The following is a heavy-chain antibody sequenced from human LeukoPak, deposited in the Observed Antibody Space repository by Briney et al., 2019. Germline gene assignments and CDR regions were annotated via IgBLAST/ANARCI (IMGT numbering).Heavy chain of an antibody. CDR1: GYTFTSYA. CDR3: ARDRGGSSIAARNYYYYYMDV. Sequence: GASVKVSCKASGYTFTSYAMHWVRQAPGQRLEWMGWINAGNGNTKYSQEFQGRVTITRDTSASTAYMELSSLRSEDMAVYYCARDRGGSSIAARNYYYYYMDVWGKGTTVTVSS. J-gene: IGHJ6*03. CDR2: INAGNGNT. V-gene: IGHV1-3*03. D-gene: IGHD6-6*01.